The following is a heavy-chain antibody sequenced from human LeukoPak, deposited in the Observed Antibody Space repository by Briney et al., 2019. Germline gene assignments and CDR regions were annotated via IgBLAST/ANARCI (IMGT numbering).Heavy chain of an antibody. V-gene: IGHV3-30*02. D-gene: IGHD3-10*01. CDR1: GFTFSSYG. CDR3: AKDADYYGSGNWFDP. CDR2: IRYDGSNK. J-gene: IGHJ5*02. Sequence: GGSLRLSCAASGFTFSSYGMHWVRQAPGKGLEWVAFIRYDGSNKYYVDSVKGRFTISRDNSKNTLYLQMNSLRAEDTAVYYCAKDADYYGSGNWFDPWGQGTLVTVSS.